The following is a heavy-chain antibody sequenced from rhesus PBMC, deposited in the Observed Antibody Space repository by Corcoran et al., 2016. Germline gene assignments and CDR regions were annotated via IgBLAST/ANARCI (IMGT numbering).Heavy chain of an antibody. D-gene: IGHD4-23*01. CDR1: GFTFSNSW. CDR2: IKCGSGST. Sequence: VQLVESGAGLVQPGGSLRLSCAASGFTFSNSWMSWVRQAPGKGLEWSGCIKCGSGSTYDNPSIKSRVTISTDTSKNQFSLKLSSVTAADTAVYYCASESYSNNGYWGQGVLGTVSS. CDR3: ASESYSNNGY. V-gene: IGHV4-80*01. J-gene: IGHJ4*01.